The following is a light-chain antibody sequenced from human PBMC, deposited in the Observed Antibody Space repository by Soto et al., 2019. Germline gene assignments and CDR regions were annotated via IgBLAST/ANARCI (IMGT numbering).Light chain of an antibody. Sequence: QSVLTQPASVSGSPGQSVTISCTGASSDVGGYVYFSWYQQHPGTAPKLILYEVNNPPSGVSNHFSGSKSGNTASLIISGRQADDEADYYFSSYSTTSTIVFGSGTKLTVL. V-gene: IGLV2-14*01. CDR3: SSYSTTSTIV. J-gene: IGLJ1*01. CDR2: EVN. CDR1: SSDVGGYVY.